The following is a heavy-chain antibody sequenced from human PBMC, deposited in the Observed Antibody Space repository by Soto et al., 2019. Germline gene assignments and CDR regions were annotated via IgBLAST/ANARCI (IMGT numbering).Heavy chain of an antibody. Sequence: QVQLVESGGGVVQPGRSLRLSCAASGFTFSSYGMHWVRQAPGKGLEWVAVISSDGSNKYYADSVKGRFTISRDNSKNTLYLQMNSLRTEDTAVYYCAKGGGARSGWYANYWGQGTLVTVSS. CDR3: AKGGGARSGWYANY. J-gene: IGHJ4*02. CDR2: ISSDGSNK. V-gene: IGHV3-30*18. CDR1: GFTFSSYG. D-gene: IGHD6-19*01.